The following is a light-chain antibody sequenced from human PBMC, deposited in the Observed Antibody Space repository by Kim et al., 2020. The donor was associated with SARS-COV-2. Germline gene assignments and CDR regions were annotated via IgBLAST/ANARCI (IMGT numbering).Light chain of an antibody. J-gene: IGLJ3*02. CDR2: ANS. V-gene: IGLV1-40*01. CDR1: NSNIGAGYD. Sequence: VTISCTGSNSNIGAGYDVHWYQQLPGTAPNLLIYANSNRPSGVPDRFSGSKSGTSASLAITGLQAEDEADYYCQSYDSSLSGSGVFGGGTQLTVL. CDR3: QSYDSSLSGSGV.